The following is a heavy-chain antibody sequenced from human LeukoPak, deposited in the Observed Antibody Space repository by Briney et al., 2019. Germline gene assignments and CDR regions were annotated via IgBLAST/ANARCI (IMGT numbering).Heavy chain of an antibody. Sequence: GGSLRLSCAASGFTFRSSGMHWVRQAPGMGLEWVAFIQYHGRDKYYADSVKGRFTISRDNSKNTLYMEVNSLRAEDTAVYYCAREGGRTVAGTFDNWGQGTLVTVSS. V-gene: IGHV3-30*02. D-gene: IGHD6-19*01. CDR2: IQYHGRDK. J-gene: IGHJ4*02. CDR1: GFTFRSSG. CDR3: AREGGRTVAGTFDN.